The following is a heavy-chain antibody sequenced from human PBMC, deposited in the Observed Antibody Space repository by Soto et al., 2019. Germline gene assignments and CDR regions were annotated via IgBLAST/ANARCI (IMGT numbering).Heavy chain of an antibody. CDR2: MYYSGTT. Sequence: SETLSLTCAVSGSSVNNNYWWGWIRQPPGKGLEWIGYMYYSGTTYYTPSLKSRVTMSVDTSKNQFSLKVTSMTAVDTAVYYCANFLTNDFWCGYTIIDAWGQGTMVTVSS. D-gene: IGHD3-3*01. J-gene: IGHJ5*02. CDR3: ANFLTNDFWCGYTIIDA. CDR1: GSSVNNNYW. V-gene: IGHV4-28*01.